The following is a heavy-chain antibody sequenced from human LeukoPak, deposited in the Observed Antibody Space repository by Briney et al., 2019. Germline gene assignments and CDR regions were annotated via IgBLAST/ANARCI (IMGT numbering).Heavy chain of an antibody. CDR1: GGSISSRNW. CDR2: IYHSGST. V-gene: IGHV4-4*02. J-gene: IGHJ4*02. D-gene: IGHD3-22*01. Sequence: SETLSLTCAVSGGSISSRNWWSWVRQPPGKGLECIGEIYHSGSTNYNPSLKSRVTISVDKSKNQFSLKLSSVTAADTAVYYCASFVYYDSSGQDYWGQGTLVTVSS. CDR3: ASFVYYDSSGQDY.